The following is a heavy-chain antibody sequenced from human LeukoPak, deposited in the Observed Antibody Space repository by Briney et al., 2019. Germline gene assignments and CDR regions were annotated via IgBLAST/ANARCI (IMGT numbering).Heavy chain of an antibody. CDR2: IYSSGST. V-gene: IGHV4-59*01. Sequence: SETLSLTCTVSGGSISGYYWTWIRQPPGKGLEWIGCIYSSGSTSYKPPLKSRITISVDTSKNQFSLNLSSVTAADTAVYYCARVIGYDQLGYWRQGTLVTVSS. CDR3: ARVIGYDQLGY. D-gene: IGHD5-12*01. CDR1: GGSISGYY. J-gene: IGHJ4*02.